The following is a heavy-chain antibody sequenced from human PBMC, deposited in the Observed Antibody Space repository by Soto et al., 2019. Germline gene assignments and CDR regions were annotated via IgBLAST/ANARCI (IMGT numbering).Heavy chain of an antibody. V-gene: IGHV3-30-3*01. Sequence: GGSLRPSCSASGFTFSSYAMHWVRQAPGQGLEWVAVISYDGSNKYYADSVKGRFTISRDNSKNTLYLQMNSLRAEDTAVYYGARAMIEVVSLDYWGKGARVTVSS. CDR3: ARAMIEVVSLDY. CDR2: ISYDGSNK. CDR1: GFTFSSYA. D-gene: IGHD3-22*01. J-gene: IGHJ4*02.